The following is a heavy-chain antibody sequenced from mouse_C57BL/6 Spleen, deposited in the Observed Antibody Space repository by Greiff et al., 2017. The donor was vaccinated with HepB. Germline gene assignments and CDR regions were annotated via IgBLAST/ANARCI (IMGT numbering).Heavy chain of an antibody. CDR2: IDPSDSYT. CDR3: ARLPLYDYGYY. V-gene: IGHV1-59*01. CDR1: GYTFTSYW. Sequence: QVQLQQPGAELVRPGTSVKLSCKASGYTFTSYWMHWVKQRPGQGLEWIGVIDPSDSYTNYNQKFKGKATLTVDTSSSTAYMQLSSLTSEDSAVYYCARLPLYDYGYYWGQGTTLTVSS. D-gene: IGHD2-4*01. J-gene: IGHJ2*01.